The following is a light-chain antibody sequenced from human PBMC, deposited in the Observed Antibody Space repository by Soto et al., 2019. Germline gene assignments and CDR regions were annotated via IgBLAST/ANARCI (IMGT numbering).Light chain of an antibody. V-gene: IGLV2-14*01. J-gene: IGLJ1*01. CDR1: SSDVVGYNY. CDR2: DVS. CDR3: SSYTTSNTRQIV. Sequence: QSVLTQPASVSGSPGQSITISCTGTSSDVVGYNYVSWYQQHPGKAPKFMIYDVSNRPSGVSNRFSGPKSGNTASLTISGLQAEDEADYYCSSYTTSNTRQIVFGTGTKVTVL.